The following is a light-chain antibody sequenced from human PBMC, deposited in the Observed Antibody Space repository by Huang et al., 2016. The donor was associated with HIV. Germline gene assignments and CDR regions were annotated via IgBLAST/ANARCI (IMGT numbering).Light chain of an antibody. V-gene: IGKV1-12*01. Sequence: IQLTQSPSSLSASEGDTVRITWRASQDISSWLAWYQQKPREAPTLLIHSTSILQSGVPSRFNGRGSGTDFFLTINSLRPDDFATYYCQQANMYPRSFGQGTRLDIK. CDR3: QQANMYPRS. CDR1: QDISSW. CDR2: STS. J-gene: IGKJ5*01.